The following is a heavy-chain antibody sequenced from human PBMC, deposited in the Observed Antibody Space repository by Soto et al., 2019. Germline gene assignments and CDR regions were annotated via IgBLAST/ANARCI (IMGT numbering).Heavy chain of an antibody. CDR3: ARDLDEPSTVPNYFDY. D-gene: IGHD4-17*01. CDR1: GFTFSSYS. CDR2: ISSSSSYI. V-gene: IGHV3-21*01. Sequence: EVQLVESGGGLVKPGGSLRLSCAASGFTFSSYSMNWVRQAPGKGLEWVSSISSSSSYIYYADSVKGRFTISRDNAKNSLYRQKNSLRAEDTAVYYCARDLDEPSTVPNYFDYWGQGTLVTVSS. J-gene: IGHJ4*02.